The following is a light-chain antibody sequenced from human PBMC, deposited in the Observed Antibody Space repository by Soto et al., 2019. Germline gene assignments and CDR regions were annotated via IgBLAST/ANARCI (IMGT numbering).Light chain of an antibody. CDR1: SSNIGNNN. Sequence: QSVLTQPPSASGTPGQRVTISCSGSSSNIGNNNVNWYQQLPGTAPKLLIYSNNQRPSGVPDRFSGAKSGTSASLAISGLQSEDEADYYCAAWDDSLNGDVFGTGTKVTVL. CDR3: AAWDDSLNGDV. V-gene: IGLV1-44*01. CDR2: SNN. J-gene: IGLJ1*01.